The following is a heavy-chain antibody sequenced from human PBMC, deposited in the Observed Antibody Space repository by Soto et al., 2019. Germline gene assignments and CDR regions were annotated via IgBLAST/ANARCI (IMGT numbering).Heavy chain of an antibody. V-gene: IGHV3-13*05. J-gene: IGHJ6*02. CDR2: IGTAGDP. Sequence: EVQLVESGGGLVQPGGSLRLSCAASGFTFSSYDMHWVRQATGKGLEWVSAIGTAGDPYYPGSVKGRFTISRENAKNSLYLQMNSLRAGDTAVYYCARGWYYYGSGEYYGMDVWGQGTTVTVSS. CDR1: GFTFSSYD. D-gene: IGHD3-10*01. CDR3: ARGWYYYGSGEYYGMDV.